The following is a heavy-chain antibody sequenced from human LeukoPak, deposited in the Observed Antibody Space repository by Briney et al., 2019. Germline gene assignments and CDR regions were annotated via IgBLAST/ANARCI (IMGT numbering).Heavy chain of an antibody. J-gene: IGHJ4*02. D-gene: IGHD3-10*01. CDR2: VYYSGSA. CDR1: SGSISSYY. CDR3: ARHEKLGQFDY. Sequence: MTSETLSLTCTLSSGSISSYYWGWIRQPPGKGLEWIGYVYYSGSANYNPSLKSRVTVSVDTSKNQFSLKLSSVTAADTAVYYCARHEKLGQFDYWGQGTLVTVSS. V-gene: IGHV4-59*08.